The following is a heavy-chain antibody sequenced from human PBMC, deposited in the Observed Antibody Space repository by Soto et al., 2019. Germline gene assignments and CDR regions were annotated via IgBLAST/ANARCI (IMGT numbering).Heavy chain of an antibody. CDR3: ARDPHYYDNVNYVEY. CDR1: VYSINIGYF. D-gene: IGHD3-22*01. V-gene: IGHV4-38-2*01. Sequence: AETLSLNCAFSVYSINIGYFWGWVRQPPGKGLEWIGSVFHSGTTYYNPSLKSRVTISVDTSKNQFSLSLTSVTAADTAMYYCARDPHYYDNVNYVEYWGPGILVTVSS. J-gene: IGHJ4*02. CDR2: VFHSGTT.